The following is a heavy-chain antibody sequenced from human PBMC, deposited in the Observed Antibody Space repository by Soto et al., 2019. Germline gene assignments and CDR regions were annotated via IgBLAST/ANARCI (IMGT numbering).Heavy chain of an antibody. V-gene: IGHV1-18*01. Sequence: QVQLVQSGAEVKKPGASVKVSCKASGYTFTSYGISWVRQAPGQGLEWMGWINPYNGNTNYAQKREGRATMTTDTSTNTAYMALRTLSSDDTAEYSWVLDWFGIDYWGQGTLVTVSS. J-gene: IGHJ4*02. CDR3: VLDWFGIDY. CDR2: INPYNGNT. D-gene: IGHD3-16*01. CDR1: GYTFTSYG.